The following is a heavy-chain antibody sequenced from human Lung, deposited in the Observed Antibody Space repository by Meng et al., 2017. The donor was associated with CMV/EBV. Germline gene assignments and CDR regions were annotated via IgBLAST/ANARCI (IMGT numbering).Heavy chain of an antibody. CDR1: EFTSGSYG. CDR3: ARDSALSTGTTPDFDS. Sequence: GESLKISCTSFEFTSGSYGMHWVRQPPGKGLEWVAFLWYDGSHEYLADSVRGRFSISRDNSKSTVYLQMNSLRAEDTAFYYCARDSALSTGTTPDFDSWRQGTLVTVSS. V-gene: IGHV3-33*01. D-gene: IGHD1-1*01. J-gene: IGHJ4*02. CDR2: LWYDGSHE.